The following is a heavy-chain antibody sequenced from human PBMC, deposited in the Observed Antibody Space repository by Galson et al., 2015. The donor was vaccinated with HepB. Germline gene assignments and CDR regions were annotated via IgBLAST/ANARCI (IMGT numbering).Heavy chain of an antibody. V-gene: IGHV1-3*01. CDR3: ARDRRLGYCSSTSCYGLGY. J-gene: IGHJ4*02. CDR2: INAGNGNT. Sequence: SVKVSCKASGYTFTSYAMHWVRQAPGQRLEWMGWINAGNGNTKYSQKFQGRVTITRDTSASTAYMELSSLRSEDTAVYYCARDRRLGYCSSTSCYGLGYWGQGTLVTVSS. CDR1: GYTFTSYA. D-gene: IGHD2-2*01.